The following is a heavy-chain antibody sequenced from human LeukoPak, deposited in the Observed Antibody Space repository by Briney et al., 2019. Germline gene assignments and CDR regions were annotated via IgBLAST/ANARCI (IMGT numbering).Heavy chain of an antibody. Sequence: GGSLRLSCAASGFTFSGYSMNWVRQAPGKGLEWVSSMSSSSGLIYYGDSVKGRFTVSRDNAKRSLYLQMNSLRADDTAVYYCAREFDGSASGADYWGQGTLVTVSS. CDR1: GFTFSGYS. CDR2: MSSSSGLI. D-gene: IGHD1-26*01. CDR3: AREFDGSASGADY. V-gene: IGHV3-21*01. J-gene: IGHJ4*02.